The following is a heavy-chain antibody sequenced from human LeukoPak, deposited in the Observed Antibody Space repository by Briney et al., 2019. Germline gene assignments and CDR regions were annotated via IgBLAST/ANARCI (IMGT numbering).Heavy chain of an antibody. CDR1: GFTFSSYS. CDR3: ARRRESAAASLDYYYYGMDV. D-gene: IGHD6-13*01. J-gene: IGHJ6*02. Sequence: PGGSLRLSCAASGFTFSSYSMNWVRQAPGKGLEWVSYISSSGSTIYYADSVKGQFTISRDNAKNSLYLQMNSLRAEDTAVYYCARRRESAAASLDYYYYGMDVWGQGTTVTVSS. CDR2: ISSSGSTI. V-gene: IGHV3-48*04.